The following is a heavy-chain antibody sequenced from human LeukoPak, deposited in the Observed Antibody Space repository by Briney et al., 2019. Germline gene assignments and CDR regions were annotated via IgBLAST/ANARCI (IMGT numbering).Heavy chain of an antibody. V-gene: IGHV3-21*01. CDR1: GFTFSSYS. Sequence: KTGGSLRLSCAASGFTFSSYSMNWVRQAPGKGLEWVSSISSSSSYIYYADSVKGRFTISRDNAKNSLYLQMNSLRAEDTAVYYCARTRYCTNGVCPADYWGQGTLVTVSS. D-gene: IGHD2-8*01. CDR2: ISSSSSYI. J-gene: IGHJ4*02. CDR3: ARTRYCTNGVCPADY.